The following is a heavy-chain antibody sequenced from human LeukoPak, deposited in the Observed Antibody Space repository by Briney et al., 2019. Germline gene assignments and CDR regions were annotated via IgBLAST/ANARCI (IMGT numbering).Heavy chain of an antibody. J-gene: IGHJ4*02. CDR2: VTWNSDNT. CDR1: GFTFDDYA. CDR3: AKSSGDSYFDY. Sequence: PGGSLRLSCAASGFTFDDYAMHWVRQAPGKGLEWVSRVTWNSDNTDYADSVKGRFTISRDNAKNSLYLQMNSLTVEDTALYYCAKSSGDSYFDYWGQGTLVTVSS. V-gene: IGHV3-9*01. D-gene: IGHD3-10*01.